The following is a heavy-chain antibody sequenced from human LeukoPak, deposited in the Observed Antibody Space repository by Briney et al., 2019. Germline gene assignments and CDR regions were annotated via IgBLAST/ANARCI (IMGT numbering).Heavy chain of an antibody. V-gene: IGHV3-30*04. CDR1: GFAFSSYA. D-gene: IGHD2-21*02. CDR3: ASMHIVVVTAILAVDWFDY. J-gene: IGHJ4*02. Sequence: PGGSLRLSCAASGFAFSSYAMHWVRQAPGKGLEWVAVISYDGSNKYYADSVKCRFTISRDNSKNTLYLQMNSLRAEDTAVYYCASMHIVVVTAILAVDWFDYWGQGTLVTVSS. CDR2: ISYDGSNK.